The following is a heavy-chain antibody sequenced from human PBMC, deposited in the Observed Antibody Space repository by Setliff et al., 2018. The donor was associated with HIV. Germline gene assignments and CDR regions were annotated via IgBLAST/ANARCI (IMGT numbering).Heavy chain of an antibody. CDR3: ARGGGPTIFGLDP. Sequence: SETLSLTCTVSGGSINSYYWSWIRQPPGKGLEWIGYIYYSGTTNYNPSLKSRVTISVDTSNNQFSLKLSSLTAADTAVYYCARGGGPTIFGLDPWGQGTLVTV. D-gene: IGHD3-3*01. J-gene: IGHJ5*02. V-gene: IGHV4-59*01. CDR1: GGSINSYY. CDR2: IYYSGTT.